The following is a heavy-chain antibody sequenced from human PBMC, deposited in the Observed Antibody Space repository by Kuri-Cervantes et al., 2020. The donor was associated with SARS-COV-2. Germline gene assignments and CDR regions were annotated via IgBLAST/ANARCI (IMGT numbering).Heavy chain of an antibody. Sequence: GESLTLSCTASGFTFGDYAMSWFRQAPGKGLEWVSAISGSGGSTYYADSVKGRFTISRDNSKNTLYLQINSLRAEYTAVYYCAKDINSQLPHDAFDIWGQGTMVTVSS. J-gene: IGHJ3*02. V-gene: IGHV3-23*01. CDR3: AKDINSQLPHDAFDI. CDR2: ISGSGGST. D-gene: IGHD2-2*01. CDR1: GFTFGDYA.